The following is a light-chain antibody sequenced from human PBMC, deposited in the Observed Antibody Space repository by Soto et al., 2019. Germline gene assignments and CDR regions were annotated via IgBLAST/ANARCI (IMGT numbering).Light chain of an antibody. CDR2: DAS. CDR1: QSVSSY. V-gene: IGKV3-11*01. Sequence: EIVLTQSPATLSLSPGERATLSCMASQSVSSYLAWYQQKPGQAPRLLIYDASNRATGIPARFSGSGSATDFSLTISSLETEDFAVYYCQQRSNWPQYTFGQGTKLEIK. CDR3: QQRSNWPQYT. J-gene: IGKJ2*01.